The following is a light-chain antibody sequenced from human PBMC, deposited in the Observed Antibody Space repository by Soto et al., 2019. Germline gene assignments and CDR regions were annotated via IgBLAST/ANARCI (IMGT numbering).Light chain of an antibody. CDR2: EVS. CDR3: SSYTSTSTLV. J-gene: IGLJ2*01. Sequence: QSALTQPASVSGSPGQSITISCSGTSSDFGIYDYVSWYQQRPGKAPKLMISEVSNRPSGVSNRFSGSKSGNTASLTISGLQAEDEADYYCSSYTSTSTLVFGGGTKVTVL. CDR1: SSDFGIYDY. V-gene: IGLV2-14*01.